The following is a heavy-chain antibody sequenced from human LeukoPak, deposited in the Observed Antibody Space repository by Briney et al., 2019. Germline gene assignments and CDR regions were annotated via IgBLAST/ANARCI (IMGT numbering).Heavy chain of an antibody. D-gene: IGHD3-22*01. Sequence: ASVKVSCKASGYIFTTYDINWVRQATGQGLEWLGWVNPNRGTTGYAQKFQGRVTVTRNTSISTAYMELSSLRSEDTAVYYCARGFYDTNGYYYRLDFWGQGTLVTVSS. CDR2: VNPNRGTT. J-gene: IGHJ4*02. CDR1: GYIFTTYD. V-gene: IGHV1-8*01. CDR3: ARGFYDTNGYYYRLDF.